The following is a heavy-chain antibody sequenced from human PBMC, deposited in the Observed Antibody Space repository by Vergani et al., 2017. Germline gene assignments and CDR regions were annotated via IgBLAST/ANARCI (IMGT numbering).Heavy chain of an antibody. Sequence: QVQLVESGGGVVQPGRSLRLSCAASGFTFSSYGMHWVRQAPGKGLEWVAVIWYDGSNKYYADSVKGRFTISRDNSKNTLYLQMNSLRAEDTAVYYCARVTGGIVVVVAAKEISGLGMDVWGQGTTVTVSS. V-gene: IGHV3-33*01. D-gene: IGHD2-15*01. CDR2: IWYDGSNK. CDR1: GFTFSSYG. J-gene: IGHJ6*02. CDR3: ARVTGGIVVVVAAKEISGLGMDV.